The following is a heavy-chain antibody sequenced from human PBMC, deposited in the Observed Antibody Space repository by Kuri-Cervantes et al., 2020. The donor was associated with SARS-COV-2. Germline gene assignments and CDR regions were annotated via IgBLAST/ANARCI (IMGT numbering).Heavy chain of an antibody. Sequence: GSLRLSCTVSGGSISTYYWSWIRQPPGKGLEWIGYLYYSGSTNYNPSLKSRVTISLDTSKNQFSPKLSSVTAADTAVYYCATGSYYVAYDYWGQGTLVTVSS. D-gene: IGHD1-26*01. CDR1: GGSISTYY. J-gene: IGHJ4*02. CDR2: LYYSGST. CDR3: ATGSYYVAYDY. V-gene: IGHV4-59*01.